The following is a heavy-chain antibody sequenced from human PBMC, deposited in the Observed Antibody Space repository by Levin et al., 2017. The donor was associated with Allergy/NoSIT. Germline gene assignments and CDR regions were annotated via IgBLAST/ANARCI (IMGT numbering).Heavy chain of an antibody. Sequence: KAGESLKISCKGSGYDFTTYWIAWVRQMPGKGLEWMGVIYPGDSDTRYSPSFQGQVTISADRSISTAYLQWSSLKASDTAMYYCARWDTVMPLHDAFDSWGQGTMVTVSS. CDR3: ARWDTVMPLHDAFDS. V-gene: IGHV5-51*01. J-gene: IGHJ3*02. CDR2: IYPGDSDT. D-gene: IGHD5-18*01. CDR1: GYDFTTYW.